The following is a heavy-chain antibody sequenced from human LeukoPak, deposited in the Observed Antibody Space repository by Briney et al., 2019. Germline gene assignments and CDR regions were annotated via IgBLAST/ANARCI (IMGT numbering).Heavy chain of an antibody. CDR1: GGSISSSSYY. D-gene: IGHD3-10*01. J-gene: IGHJ4*02. CDR3: ARDEGSAPYSPPAYYFDY. CDR2: IYYSGST. V-gene: IGHV4-39*07. Sequence: SETLSLTCTVSGGSISSSSYYWGWIRQPPGKGLEWIGSIYYSGSTYYNPSLKSRVTISVDTSKNQFSLKLSSVTAADTAVYYCARDEGSAPYSPPAYYFDYWGQGTLVTVSS.